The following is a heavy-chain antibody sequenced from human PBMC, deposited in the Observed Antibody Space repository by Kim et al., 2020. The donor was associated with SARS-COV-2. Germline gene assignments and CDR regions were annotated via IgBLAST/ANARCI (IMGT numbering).Heavy chain of an antibody. Sequence: KGRFTISRDNSKNTLYLQMNSLRAEDTAVYYCAKDDIVVVPAAARYGMDVWGQGTTVTVSS. V-gene: IGHV3-30*02. J-gene: IGHJ6*02. D-gene: IGHD2-2*01. CDR3: AKDDIVVVPAAARYGMDV.